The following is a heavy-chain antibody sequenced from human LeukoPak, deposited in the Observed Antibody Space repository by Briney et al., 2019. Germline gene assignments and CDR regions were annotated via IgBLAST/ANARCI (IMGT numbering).Heavy chain of an antibody. Sequence: PGGSLRLSCAASAFTFSSYSMNWVRQAPGKGLEWVSSISSSSSYIYYADSVKGRFTISRDNAKNSLYLQMNSLRAEDTAVYYCARDPWGSYQIVAFDIWGQGTMVTVSS. V-gene: IGHV3-21*01. D-gene: IGHD3-16*02. CDR1: AFTFSSYS. CDR3: ARDPWGSYQIVAFDI. J-gene: IGHJ3*02. CDR2: ISSSSSYI.